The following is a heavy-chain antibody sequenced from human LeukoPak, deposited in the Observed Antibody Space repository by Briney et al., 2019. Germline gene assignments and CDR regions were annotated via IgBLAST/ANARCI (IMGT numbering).Heavy chain of an antibody. D-gene: IGHD4-17*01. V-gene: IGHV3-30-3*01. CDR2: ISYDGSNK. CDR1: GFTFSSYA. CDR3: ARDWGYGDGGPLSFYYYYGMDV. J-gene: IGHJ6*02. Sequence: GGSLRLSCAASGFTFSSYAMHWVRQAPGKGLEWVAVISYDGSNKYYADSVKGRFTISRDNSKNTLYLQMNSLRVEDTAVYYCARDWGYGDGGPLSFYYYYGMDVWGQGTTVTVSS.